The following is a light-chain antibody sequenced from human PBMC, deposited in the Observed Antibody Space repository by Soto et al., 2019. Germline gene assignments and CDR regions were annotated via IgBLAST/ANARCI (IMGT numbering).Light chain of an antibody. CDR2: AAS. V-gene: IGKV1-12*01. J-gene: IGKJ1*01. CDR3: QQTNSFPRT. CDR1: QGVSIW. Sequence: DTQMTQSPSAVSASVGDRVNITCRASQGVSIWLAWYQQKPGKPPKLLIYAASSLESGVPSRFRGSGSGTDFTLTINSLQPEDFATYYCQQTNSFPRTFGQGTKVEI.